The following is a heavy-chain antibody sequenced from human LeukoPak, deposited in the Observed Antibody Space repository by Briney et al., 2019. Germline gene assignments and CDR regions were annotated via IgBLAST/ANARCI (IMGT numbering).Heavy chain of an antibody. V-gene: IGHV3-23*01. J-gene: IGHJ4*02. D-gene: IGHD1-7*01. CDR3: AKPLGDSWNYGPFDS. CDR2: ISGSGGST. Sequence: PGGSLRLSCAASGFTFSSHAMSWVRQAPGKGLEWVSRISGSGGSTYYADSVKGRFTISRDNSKNTMYLQMNSLRAEDTAVYFCAKPLGDSWNYGPFDSWGQGTLVTVSS. CDR1: GFTFSSHA.